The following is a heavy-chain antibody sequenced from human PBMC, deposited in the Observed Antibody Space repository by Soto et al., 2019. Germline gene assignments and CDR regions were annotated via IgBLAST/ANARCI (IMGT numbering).Heavy chain of an antibody. V-gene: IGHV3-48*01. CDR3: ARVALWFGDPSPLDI. D-gene: IGHD3-10*01. Sequence: PGGSLRLSCAASGFTFSSYSMNWVRQAPGKGLEWVSYISSSSSTIYYADSVKGRFTISRDNAKNSLYLQMNSLRAEDTAVYYCARVALWFGDPSPLDIWGQGTMVTVSS. J-gene: IGHJ3*02. CDR2: ISSSSSTI. CDR1: GFTFSSYS.